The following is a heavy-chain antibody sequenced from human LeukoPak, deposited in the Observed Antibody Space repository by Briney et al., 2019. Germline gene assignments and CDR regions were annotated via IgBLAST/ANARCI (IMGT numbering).Heavy chain of an antibody. J-gene: IGHJ4*02. CDR1: GFTVSSNY. Sequence: PGGSLRLSCPASGFTVSSNYMSWVRQAPGKGLGWVSVIYSGGSTYYADSVKGRFTISGDNSKNTLYLQMNSLRAEDTAVYYCARFSSNGVSEFAYWGQGTLVTVSS. CDR2: IYSGGST. D-gene: IGHD2-8*01. CDR3: ARFSSNGVSEFAY. V-gene: IGHV3-66*02.